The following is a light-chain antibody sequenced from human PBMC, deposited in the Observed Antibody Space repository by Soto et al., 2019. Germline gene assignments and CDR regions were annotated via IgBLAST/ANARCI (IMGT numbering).Light chain of an antibody. CDR1: QSISRY. Sequence: DIQMTQSPSSLSASVGDRMTITCRASQSISRYLNWYQHKPGKAPKXLINAASSLERGVPSRFSGGGSGTDFTLNISSLQPEDFATYYCQQSYSSLTFGQGTRLEIK. CDR2: AAS. CDR3: QQSYSSLT. J-gene: IGKJ5*01. V-gene: IGKV1-39*01.